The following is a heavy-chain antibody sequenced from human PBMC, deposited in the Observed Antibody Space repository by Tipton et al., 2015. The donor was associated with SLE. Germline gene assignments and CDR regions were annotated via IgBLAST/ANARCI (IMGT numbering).Heavy chain of an antibody. J-gene: IGHJ4*02. Sequence: QSGAEVKKPGASVKVSCKASGYTFTSFDINWVRQATGQGLEWMGWMNPNSGNTAYAQKFQGRVTMTRDTSISTAYMELSSLGSEDTAVYYCARAPPQLGFDYWGQGTLVTVSS. CDR1: GYTFTSFD. V-gene: IGHV1-8*01. CDR3: ARAPPQLGFDY. D-gene: IGHD5-24*01. CDR2: MNPNSGNT.